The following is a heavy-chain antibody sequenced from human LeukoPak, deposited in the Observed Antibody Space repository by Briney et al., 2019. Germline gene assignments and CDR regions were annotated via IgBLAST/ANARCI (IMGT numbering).Heavy chain of an antibody. CDR3: ASGFVVVPAAPPDY. CDR1: GGSIGSGSYY. V-gene: IGHV4-61*02. D-gene: IGHD2-2*01. J-gene: IGHJ4*02. Sequence: PSETLSLTCTVSGGSIGSGSYYWSWIRQPAGKGLEWIGRIYTSGSTNYNPSLKSRVTISVDTSKNQFSLKLSSVTAADTAVYYCASGFVVVPAAPPDYWGQGTLVTVSS. CDR2: IYTSGST.